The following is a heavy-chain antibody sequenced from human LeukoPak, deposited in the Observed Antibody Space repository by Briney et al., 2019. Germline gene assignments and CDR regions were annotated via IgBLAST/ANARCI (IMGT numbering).Heavy chain of an antibody. V-gene: IGHV3-11*05. D-gene: IGHD5-12*01. CDR1: GFTFSSYW. CDR3: AREGTITAYNFDD. CDR2: ISSSSRYT. Sequence: GGSLRLSCAASGFTFSSYWMSWIRQAPGKGLEWVSYISSSSRYTNYADSVKGRVTISRDNAKNSLYLQMNSLRGEDTAVYYCAREGTITAYNFDDWGQGRLVTVSS. J-gene: IGHJ4*02.